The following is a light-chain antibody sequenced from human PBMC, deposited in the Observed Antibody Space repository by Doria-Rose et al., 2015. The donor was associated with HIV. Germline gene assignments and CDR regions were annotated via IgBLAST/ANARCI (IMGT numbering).Light chain of an antibody. Sequence: LTQSPGTLSLSPGERATLSCRAGQSFSSTYLAWYQQKPGRAPSLLIYDGSTRATGIPGRFSASGSGTDFTLTINRLEPEDFALYYCHQYGTSWTFGQGTKVEI. J-gene: IGKJ1*01. CDR1: QSFSSTY. CDR3: HQYGTSWT. V-gene: IGKV3-20*01. CDR2: DGS.